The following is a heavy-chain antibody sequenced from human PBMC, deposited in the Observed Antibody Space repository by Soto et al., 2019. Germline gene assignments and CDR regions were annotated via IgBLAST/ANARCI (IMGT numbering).Heavy chain of an antibody. CDR2: IIPIFGTA. V-gene: IGHV1-69*06. Sequence: SVKVSCKASGGTFSSYAISWVRQAPGQGLEWMGGIIPIFGTANYAQKFQGRVTITADKSTSTAYMELSSLRSEDTAVYYCARKGTKRRLEEADYYYGMDVWGQGTTVTVSS. CDR3: ARKGTKRRLEEADYYYGMDV. D-gene: IGHD6-19*01. CDR1: GGTFSSYA. J-gene: IGHJ6*02.